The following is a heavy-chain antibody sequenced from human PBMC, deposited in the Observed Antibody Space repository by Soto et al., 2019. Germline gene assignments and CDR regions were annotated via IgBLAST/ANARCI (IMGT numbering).Heavy chain of an antibody. J-gene: IGHJ5*02. CDR1: GYTFSDHG. Sequence: QIPLVPSGAEGKKPGASVRVSCKASGYTFSDHGFNWVRQGPGQGLGWLGWISAYSGATDDAQKFQGRVTLTTDTSTSTAYMELRSLRSDDTAVYYCAKDRPRLTQQFNGVSWGQGTLVTVSS. CDR3: AKDRPRLTQQFNGVS. CDR2: ISAYSGAT. V-gene: IGHV1-18*01. D-gene: IGHD2-8*01.